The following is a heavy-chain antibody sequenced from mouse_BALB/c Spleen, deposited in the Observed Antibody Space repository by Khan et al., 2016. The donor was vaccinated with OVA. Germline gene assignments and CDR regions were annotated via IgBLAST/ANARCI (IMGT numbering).Heavy chain of an antibody. CDR2: INPSNGYT. J-gene: IGHJ3*01. Sequence: QVQLQQSGAELARPGASVKMSCKASGYTFTSYTIHWIKLRPGQGLEWIGFINPSNGYTNYNQKFKDKATLTADKSSTTVYMQLSSLTSDDSAVYNCVRDGAYHRNDGWFACWGQGTLVTVSA. CDR1: GYTFTSYT. V-gene: IGHV1-4*01. D-gene: IGHD2-14*01. CDR3: VRDGAYHRNDGWFAC.